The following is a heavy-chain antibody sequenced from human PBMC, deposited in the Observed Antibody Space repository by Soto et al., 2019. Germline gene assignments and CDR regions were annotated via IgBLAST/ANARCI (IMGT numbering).Heavy chain of an antibody. CDR1: GYTFTSFV. J-gene: IGHJ5*02. CDR2: MNPNNGNT. CDR3: ARVGVPAAGRNWFDP. D-gene: IGHD2-2*01. V-gene: IGHV1-18*01. Sequence: ASVKVSCKASGYTFTSFVINWVRQATGQGLEWMGWMNPNNGNTDYAQKLQGRVTMTPDTSTSTAYMELRSLRSDDTAVYYCARVGVPAAGRNWFDPWGQGTLVTVSS.